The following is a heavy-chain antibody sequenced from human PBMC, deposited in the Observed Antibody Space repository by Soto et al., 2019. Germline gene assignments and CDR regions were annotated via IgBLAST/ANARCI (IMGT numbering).Heavy chain of an antibody. J-gene: IGHJ6*03. Sequence: QVQLVQSGAEVKKPGSSVKVSCKASGGTFSSYTISWVRQAPGQGLEWMGRIIPILGIANYAQKFQGRVTITADKYTSTAYMELSSLRSEDTAVYYCARESGYCGGDCYSNYYYYYMDVWGKGTTVTVSS. D-gene: IGHD2-21*01. V-gene: IGHV1-69*08. CDR1: GGTFSSYT. CDR2: IIPILGIA. CDR3: ARESGYCGGDCYSNYYYYYMDV.